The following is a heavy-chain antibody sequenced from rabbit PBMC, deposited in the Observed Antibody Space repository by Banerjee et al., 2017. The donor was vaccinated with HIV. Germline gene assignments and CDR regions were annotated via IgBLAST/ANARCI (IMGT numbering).Heavy chain of an antibody. V-gene: IGHV1S45*01. D-gene: IGHD2-1*01. CDR3: ARSNDDYAINL. CDR1: GFSFSSSYW. J-gene: IGHJ4*01. Sequence: QQQLEESGGGLVKPGGTLTLTCAASGFSFSSSYWICWVRQAPGKGLEWIACISTSSGRTYYANWAKGRFTISKISSTTVTLQMTSLTAADTATYFCARSNDDYAINLWGPGTLVTVS. CDR2: ISTSSGRT.